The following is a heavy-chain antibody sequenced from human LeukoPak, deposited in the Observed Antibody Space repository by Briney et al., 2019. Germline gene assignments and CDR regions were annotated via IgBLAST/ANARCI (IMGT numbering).Heavy chain of an antibody. D-gene: IGHD4-17*01. CDR2: IYWNDDK. CDR1: GFSLSTSGVG. Sequence: SGPTLVNPTQTLTLTCTFSGFSLSTSGVGVGWIRQPPRKALEWLALIYWNDDKRYSPSLKSRLTITKDTSKNQVVLTMTDMDPVDTATYYCAHTPSPPYGGYAGPYDAFDIWGQGTMVTVSS. CDR3: AHTPSPPYGGYAGPYDAFDI. J-gene: IGHJ3*02. V-gene: IGHV2-5*01.